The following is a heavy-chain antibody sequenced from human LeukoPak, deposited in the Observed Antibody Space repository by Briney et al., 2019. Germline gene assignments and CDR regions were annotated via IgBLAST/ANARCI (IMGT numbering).Heavy chain of an antibody. CDR2: INHSGSA. CDR1: GGSFSGYY. D-gene: IGHD6-13*01. Sequence: SETLSLTCAVYGGSFSGYYWSWIRQPPGKGLEWIGEINHSGSANYNPSLKGRVTISVDTSKNQFSLKLSSVTAADTAVYYCARIAAADNYWGQGTLVTVSS. J-gene: IGHJ4*02. CDR3: ARIAAADNY. V-gene: IGHV4-34*01.